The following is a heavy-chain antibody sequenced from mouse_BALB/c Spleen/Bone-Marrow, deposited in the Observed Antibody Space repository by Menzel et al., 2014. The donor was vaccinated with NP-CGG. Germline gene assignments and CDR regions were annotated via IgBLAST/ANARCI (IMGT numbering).Heavy chain of an antibody. J-gene: IGHJ3*01. Sequence: EVKLLESGGGLVKPGGSLKLSCAASGFDFSRYWMSWVRQAPGKGLEWIGEINTDSSTINYTPSLKDKFIISRDNAKNTLYLQMSKVRSEDTALYYCARRDDYDGLFAYWGQGTLVTVSA. CDR2: INTDSSTI. CDR3: ARRDDYDGLFAY. D-gene: IGHD2-4*01. CDR1: GFDFSRYW. V-gene: IGHV4-1*02.